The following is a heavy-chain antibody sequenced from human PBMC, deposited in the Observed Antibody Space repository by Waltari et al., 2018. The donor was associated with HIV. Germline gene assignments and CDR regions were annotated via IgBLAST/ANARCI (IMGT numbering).Heavy chain of an antibody. D-gene: IGHD2-15*01. Sequence: EVQLVESGGKLVQPGGSLSLACLASGFTFSAYSMNWVRKGQGKGREWVAYISATGTTIFYANSVKGRFTVSRDNVENSLYLDMSSLRAEDTGDYYCARCETVVTPFINKYLGLDVWGPGTTVTVSS. CDR2: ISATGTTI. CDR1: GFTFSAYS. CDR3: ARCETVVTPFINKYLGLDV. J-gene: IGHJ6*02. V-gene: IGHV3-48*01.